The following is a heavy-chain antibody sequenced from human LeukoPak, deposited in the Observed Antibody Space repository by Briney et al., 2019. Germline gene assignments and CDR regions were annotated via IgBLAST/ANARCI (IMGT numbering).Heavy chain of an antibody. CDR3: AKGLSGTSYYFDY. CDR1: GFTFDDFA. Sequence: SLRLSFAGSGFTFDDFAMHWVRQAPGKGLEWVSSISWNSGNIGYADSVKGRFTISRDNAKNSLYLQMNSLRAEDAALFYCAKGLSGTSYYFDYWGQGTLVTVSS. D-gene: IGHD1-26*01. J-gene: IGHJ4*02. CDR2: ISWNSGNI. V-gene: IGHV3-9*01.